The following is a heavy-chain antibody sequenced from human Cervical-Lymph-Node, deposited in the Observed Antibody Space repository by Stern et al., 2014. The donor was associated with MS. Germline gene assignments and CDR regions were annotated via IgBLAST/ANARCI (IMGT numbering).Heavy chain of an antibody. CDR3: ARDRRHYDTSGGYYFDS. V-gene: IGHV1-69*01. CDR1: GGTFSSYA. CDR2: IIPIVGKA. D-gene: IGHD3-22*01. J-gene: IGHJ4*02. Sequence: VQLVQSGAEVKKPGSSGKDSCTASGGTFSSYAINWVRQAPGHGPEWMGGIIPIVGKAHYDQKFHGRVTISADESTSTSYMELSSLRSEDTAVYYCARDRRHYDTSGGYYFDSWGQGTLFTVSS.